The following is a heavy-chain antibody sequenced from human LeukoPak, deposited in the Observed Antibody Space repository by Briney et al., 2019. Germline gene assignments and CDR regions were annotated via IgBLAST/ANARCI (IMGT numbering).Heavy chain of an antibody. Sequence: GESLKISCKGSGYRFNAYWIAWVRQMPGKGLEWMGIIYPDDSDTRYSPSFQGQVTISADKSVRTAYLQWSSLNASDTDMYYCARPNITSYYDSRGYDAFDVWGQGTMVTVSS. CDR1: GYRFNAYW. V-gene: IGHV5-51*01. CDR3: ARPNITSYYDSRGYDAFDV. J-gene: IGHJ3*01. D-gene: IGHD3-22*01. CDR2: IYPDDSDT.